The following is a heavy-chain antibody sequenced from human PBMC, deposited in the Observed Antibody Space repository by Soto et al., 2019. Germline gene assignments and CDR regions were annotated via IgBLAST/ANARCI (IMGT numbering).Heavy chain of an antibody. J-gene: IGHJ4*02. D-gene: IGHD2-21*02. V-gene: IGHV1-18*01. CDR3: ARDCGGDCYNTANADY. Sequence: QVQLVQSGAEVKKPGASVKVSCKASGYTFTSYGIIWVRQAPGQGLVWMGWISAYNGNKNYAQKLQGRVTMTTDTSTSTAYMELRSLRSDDTAVYYCARDCGGDCYNTANADYWGQGTLVTVSS. CDR1: GYTFTSYG. CDR2: ISAYNGNK.